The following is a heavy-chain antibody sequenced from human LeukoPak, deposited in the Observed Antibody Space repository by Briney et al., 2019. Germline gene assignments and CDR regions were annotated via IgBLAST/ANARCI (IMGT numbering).Heavy chain of an antibody. D-gene: IGHD2-2*01. CDR1: GFTFSSYS. Sequence: GGSLRLSCAASGFTFSSYSMNWVRQAPGKGLEWVSYISSRSCTIYYADSVKGRFTISRDNAKNSLYLQMNSLRAEDTAVYYCARALGYCSSASCYYFDNWGQGTLVTISS. V-gene: IGHV3-48*01. CDR3: ARALGYCSSASCYYFDN. CDR2: ISSRSCTI. J-gene: IGHJ4*02.